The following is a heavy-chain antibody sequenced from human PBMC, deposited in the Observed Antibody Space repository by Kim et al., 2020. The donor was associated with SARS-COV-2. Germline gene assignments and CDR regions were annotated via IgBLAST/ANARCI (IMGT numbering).Heavy chain of an antibody. Sequence: VKGRFTISRDNAKNSLYLQMNSLRAEDTALYYCAKSLTTVTTSVVAFDIWGQGTMVTVSS. D-gene: IGHD4-17*01. J-gene: IGHJ3*02. CDR3: AKSLTTVTTSVVAFDI. V-gene: IGHV3-9*01.